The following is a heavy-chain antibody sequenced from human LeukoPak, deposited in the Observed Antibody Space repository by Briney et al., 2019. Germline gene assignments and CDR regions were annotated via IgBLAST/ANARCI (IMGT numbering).Heavy chain of an antibody. V-gene: IGHV3-23*01. CDR3: AKRGVVIRVILVGFHKEAYYFDS. D-gene: IGHD3-22*01. Sequence: GGSLTLSCVVSGITLSNYGMSWVRQAPGKGLEWVAGISGSGGSTNYADSVKGRFTISRDNPKNTLFLQMKSLRAEDTAVYFCAKRGVVIRVILVGFHKEAYYFDSWGQGALVTVSS. CDR1: GITLSNYG. CDR2: ISGSGGST. J-gene: IGHJ4*02.